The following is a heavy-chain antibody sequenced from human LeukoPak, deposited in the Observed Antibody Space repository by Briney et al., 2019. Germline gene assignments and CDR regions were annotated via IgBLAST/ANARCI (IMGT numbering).Heavy chain of an antibody. CDR1: GFTFSSYG. CDR2: ISYDGSNK. CDR3: AKAGSGWYANWFDP. J-gene: IGHJ5*02. V-gene: IGHV3-30*18. Sequence: PGGSLRLSCAASGFTFSSYGMHWVRQAPGKGLEWVAVISYDGSNKYYADSVKGRFAISRDNSKNTLYLQMNSLRAEDTAVYYCAKAGSGWYANWFDPWGQGTLVTVSS. D-gene: IGHD6-19*01.